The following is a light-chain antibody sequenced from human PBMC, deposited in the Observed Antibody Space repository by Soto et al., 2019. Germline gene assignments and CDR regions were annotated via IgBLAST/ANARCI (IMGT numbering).Light chain of an antibody. CDR1: QSVSSY. V-gene: IGKV3-11*01. J-gene: IGKJ5*01. CDR3: QQRSNWPPIT. CDR2: DAS. Sequence: EIVLTQSPATLSLSPGERATLSCRASQSVSSYLAWYRQKPGQAPRLLIYDASNRATGIPARFSGSGSGTDFTFTISSLEPEDFAVYYCQQRSNWPPITFGQGTRLEIK.